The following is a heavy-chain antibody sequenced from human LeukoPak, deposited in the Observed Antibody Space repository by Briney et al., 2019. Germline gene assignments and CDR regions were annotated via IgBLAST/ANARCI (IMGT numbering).Heavy chain of an antibody. V-gene: IGHV1-46*01. CDR1: GYTFTTYY. CDR2: INPNGGST. CDR3: TRGARRSASGDYFDY. Sequence: GASVNVSCKASGYTFTTYYMHWVRQAPGQGLEWMGIINPNGGSTSYAQEFQGRVTMTRDMSTSTVYMELSSLRSEDTAVYYCTRGARRSASGDYFDYWGQGTLVTVSS. J-gene: IGHJ4*02. D-gene: IGHD6-25*01.